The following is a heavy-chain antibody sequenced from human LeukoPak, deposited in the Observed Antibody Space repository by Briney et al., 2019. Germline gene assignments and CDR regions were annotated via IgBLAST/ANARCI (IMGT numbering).Heavy chain of an antibody. CDR1: GFTFSGYG. D-gene: IGHD6-19*01. V-gene: IGHV3-33*01. CDR2: IWYDGSNK. J-gene: IGHJ4*02. Sequence: PGGSLRLSCAASGFTFSGYGMHWVRQAPGKGPEWVTVIWYDGSNKYYADSVKGRFTISRDNSKNTLYLQMNSLRAEDTAVYYCARDGEEQWLAYYFDYWGQGTLVTVSS. CDR3: ARDGEEQWLAYYFDY.